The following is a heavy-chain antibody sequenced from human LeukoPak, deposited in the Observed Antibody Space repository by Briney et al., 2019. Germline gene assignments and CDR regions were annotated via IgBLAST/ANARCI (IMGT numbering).Heavy chain of an antibody. J-gene: IGHJ4*02. V-gene: IGHV4-31*03. CDR2: IYYSGST. CDR3: ARDARRYYDSSGYYRYFDY. D-gene: IGHD3-22*01. Sequence: PSQTLSLTCTVSGGSISSGGYYWSWIRQHPGKGLEWIGYIYYSGSTYYSPSLKSRVTISVDTSKNQFSLKLSSVTAADTAVYYCARDARRYYDSSGYYRYFDYWGQGTLVTVSS. CDR1: GGSISSGGYY.